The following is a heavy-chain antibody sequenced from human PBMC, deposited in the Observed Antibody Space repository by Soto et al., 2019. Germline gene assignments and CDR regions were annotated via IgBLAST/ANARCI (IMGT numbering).Heavy chain of an antibody. J-gene: IGHJ3*02. V-gene: IGHV3-53*01. D-gene: IGHD2-15*01. Sequence: RGSLRLSCAASGFTVSSNYMSWFRPAPGKGLEWVSVIYSGGSTYYADSVKGRFTISRDNSKNTLYLQMNSLRAEDTAVYYCARDPGGGAFDIWGQGTMVTVSS. CDR3: ARDPGGGAFDI. CDR1: GFTVSSNY. CDR2: IYSGGST.